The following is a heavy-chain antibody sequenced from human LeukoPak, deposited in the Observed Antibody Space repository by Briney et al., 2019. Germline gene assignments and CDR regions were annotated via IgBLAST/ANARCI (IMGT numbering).Heavy chain of an antibody. V-gene: IGHV1-2*02. CDR2: FNPNRGGT. D-gene: IGHD3-22*01. CDR3: ARESGAYDSSGYSDYYFDY. J-gene: IGHJ4*02. Sequence: ASVKVSCKASGYTFTDYYMHWVRQAPGQGLEWMGWFNPNRGGTNYAQKFQGRVTMTRDTYISTAYMELTRLRSDDTAVYYCARESGAYDSSGYSDYYFDYWGQGALVTVSS. CDR1: GYTFTDYY.